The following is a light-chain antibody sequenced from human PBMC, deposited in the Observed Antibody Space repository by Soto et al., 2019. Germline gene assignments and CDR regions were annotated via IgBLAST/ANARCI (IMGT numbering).Light chain of an antibody. V-gene: IGKV3-20*01. CDR1: QSVTSN. Sequence: EIVLTQSPDTLAVSPGELATLSCWASQSVTSNLAWYQQKRGQAPRLLVYGASRASGIPDTFSGSGSGTDFTLTISRLEPEDFAVYYCQQYGSSPWTFGQGTKVDIK. J-gene: IGKJ1*01. CDR2: GAS. CDR3: QQYGSSPWT.